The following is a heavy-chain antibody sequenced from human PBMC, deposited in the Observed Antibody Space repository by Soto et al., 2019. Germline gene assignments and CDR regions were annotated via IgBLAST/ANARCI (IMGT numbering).Heavy chain of an antibody. Sequence: QITLKESGPTLVKPTQTLTLTCTFSGFSLTTSGVGVGWIRQPPGKALEWLALIYWDDDKRYSPSLKSRLTTTKATSKNQVVLTLTNMDPVDTATYYCAHRQPNTSGWNWFDPWGQGTLVTVSS. J-gene: IGHJ5*02. D-gene: IGHD6-19*01. V-gene: IGHV2-5*02. CDR2: IYWDDDK. CDR3: AHRQPNTSGWNWFDP. CDR1: GFSLTTSGVG.